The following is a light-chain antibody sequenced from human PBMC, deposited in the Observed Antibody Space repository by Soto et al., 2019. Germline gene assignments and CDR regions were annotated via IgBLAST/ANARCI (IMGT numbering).Light chain of an antibody. J-gene: IGKJ1*01. Sequence: EIVLTQSPGTLSLSPGERATLSCRASQSVSSSYLAWYQQKPGQAPRLLIYDTSSRATGIADRVSGSGSGTYFTLAISRLEPEDFAVYCWQQCGSSPSFGQGTKVELK. CDR2: DTS. CDR1: QSVSSSY. V-gene: IGKV3-20*01. CDR3: QQCGSSPS.